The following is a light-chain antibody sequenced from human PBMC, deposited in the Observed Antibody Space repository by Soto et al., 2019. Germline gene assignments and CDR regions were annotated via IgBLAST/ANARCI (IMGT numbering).Light chain of an antibody. J-gene: IGKJ5*01. CDR1: QGMSSY. Sequence: TQSPSSPSVSLGDRVTITCRASQGMSSYLAWYQQKPGKAPKLLIYAASTLQSGVPSRFSGSGSGTDFTLTISSLQPEDFATYYCQQLNSYPFTFGQGTRLEIK. CDR2: AAS. CDR3: QQLNSYPFT. V-gene: IGKV1-9*01.